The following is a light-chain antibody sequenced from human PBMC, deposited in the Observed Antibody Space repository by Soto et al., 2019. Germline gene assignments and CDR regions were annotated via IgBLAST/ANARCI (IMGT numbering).Light chain of an antibody. Sequence: PMTQSPSSLSAFVGDRVTITCRASQDISNYLAWYQQKPGEVPKLLIYATSTLQSGVPSRFSGSGSGTHFTLTISSLQPEYVAIYYCQNYERALTWMFGQGTKVEMK. CDR1: QDISNY. CDR3: QNYERALTWM. CDR2: ATS. V-gene: IGKV1-27*01. J-gene: IGKJ1*01.